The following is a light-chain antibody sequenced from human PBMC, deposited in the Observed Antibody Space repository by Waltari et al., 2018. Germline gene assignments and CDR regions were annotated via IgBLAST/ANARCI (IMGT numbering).Light chain of an antibody. CDR3: QQYNNWPPMYT. J-gene: IGKJ2*01. V-gene: IGKV3-15*01. CDR1: QSVSSN. Sequence: EIVMTQSPPTLSVSPGERATLSCRASQSVSSNLAWYQQKPGQAPRLLIYGASTRANGIPARFSGSGSGTEFTLTISSLQSEDFAVYYCQQYNNWPPMYTFGQGTKLEIK. CDR2: GAS.